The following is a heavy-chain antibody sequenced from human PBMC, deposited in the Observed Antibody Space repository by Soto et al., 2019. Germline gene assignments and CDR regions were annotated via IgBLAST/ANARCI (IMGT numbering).Heavy chain of an antibody. CDR2: FRAGGDDGTT. J-gene: IGHJ4*02. Sequence: GGSLRLSCVASGFTFSSYSMSWVRQAPGKGLEWVSGFRAGGDDGTTYYADSVKGRFTISRDNTKNTLFLQMNSLRAEDTAIYYCAKKVNSGSGSQYFDYFGQGTLVTVSS. CDR3: AKKVNSGSGSQYFDY. CDR1: GFTFSSYS. D-gene: IGHD3-10*01. V-gene: IGHV3-23*01.